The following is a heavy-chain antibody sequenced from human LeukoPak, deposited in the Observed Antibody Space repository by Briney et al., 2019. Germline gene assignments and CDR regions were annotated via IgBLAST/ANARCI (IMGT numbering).Heavy chain of an antibody. CDR1: GYSISSGYY. CDR2: IYHSGST. D-gene: IGHD2-8*01. V-gene: IGHV4-38-2*02. Sequence: SETLSLTCTVSGYSISSGYYWGWIRQPPGKGLEWIGSIYHSGSTYYNPSLESRVTISVDTSKNQFSLKLSSVTAADTAVYYCARGICTNGVCYKGNYYYMDVWGKGTTVTVSS. J-gene: IGHJ6*03. CDR3: ARGICTNGVCYKGNYYYMDV.